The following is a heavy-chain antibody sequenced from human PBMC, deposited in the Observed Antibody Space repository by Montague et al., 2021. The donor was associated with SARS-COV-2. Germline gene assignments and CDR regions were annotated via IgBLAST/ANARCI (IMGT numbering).Heavy chain of an antibody. V-gene: IGHV3-48*03. J-gene: IGHJ3*02. D-gene: IGHD3-3*01. Sequence: SLRLSCAASGFTFSSYEMNWVRQAPGKGLEWVSYISSSGSTTYYADSVKGRFTISRDNAKNSLYLQMNSLRAEDTAVYYCASNLFITIFGVVISSDAFDIWGQGTMVTVSS. CDR3: ASNLFITIFGVVISSDAFDI. CDR2: ISSSGSTT. CDR1: GFTFSSYE.